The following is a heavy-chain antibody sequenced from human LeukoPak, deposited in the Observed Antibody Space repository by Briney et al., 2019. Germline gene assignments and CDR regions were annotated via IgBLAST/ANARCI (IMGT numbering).Heavy chain of an antibody. V-gene: IGHV4-39*01. D-gene: IGHD6-19*01. Sequence: PSETLSLTCNVPGGSISSTTDYWAWIRQPPGKGLEWIASIYYGRRTFDNPSLKSRVTISIDTSKNQLFLKVTSVTAADTAVYYCARQKWLVGYMDVRDKGTTVTVSS. CDR3: ARQKWLVGYMDV. CDR1: GGSISSTTDY. CDR2: IYYGRRT. J-gene: IGHJ6*03.